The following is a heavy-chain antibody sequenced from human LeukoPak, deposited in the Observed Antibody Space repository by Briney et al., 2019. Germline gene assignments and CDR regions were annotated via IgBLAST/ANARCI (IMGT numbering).Heavy chain of an antibody. D-gene: IGHD3-16*01. CDR2: IKQDGSET. CDR3: EGGTY. CDR1: GFTFSSFW. J-gene: IGHJ4*02. Sequence: GGSLRLSCEASGFTFSSFWMNWVRQAPGKGLEWVANIKQDGSETYYVDSVRGRFTVSRDNAKNSLFLQMNSLRAEDTAVYYCEGGTYWGQGTLVTVSS. V-gene: IGHV3-7*02.